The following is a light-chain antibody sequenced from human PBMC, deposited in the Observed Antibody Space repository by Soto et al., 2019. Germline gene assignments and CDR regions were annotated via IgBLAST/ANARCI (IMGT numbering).Light chain of an antibody. CDR3: QQYNNWPPIT. Sequence: EIVLTQSPVTLSLSPGERSTLSFRASQSVSSNLAWYQQKPGQAPRLLIYGASTRATGIPARFSGSGSGTEFTLTISSLQSEDFALYYCQQYNNWPPITFGQGTRLEIK. V-gene: IGKV3-15*01. J-gene: IGKJ5*01. CDR1: QSVSSN. CDR2: GAS.